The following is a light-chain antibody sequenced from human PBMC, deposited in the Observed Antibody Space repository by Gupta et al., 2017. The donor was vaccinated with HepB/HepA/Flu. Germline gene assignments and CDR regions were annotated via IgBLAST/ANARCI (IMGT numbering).Light chain of an antibody. Sequence: DLQMTQSPSTLSASVGDRVTITCRASQSISSWLAWYQQKPGKAPKLRIYKASSLESGVPSRFSGSGSGTEVTLTISSLQPDDFATYYCQQYRAFGRGTKVEIK. J-gene: IGKJ1*01. CDR1: QSISSW. CDR2: KAS. V-gene: IGKV1-5*03. CDR3: QQYRA.